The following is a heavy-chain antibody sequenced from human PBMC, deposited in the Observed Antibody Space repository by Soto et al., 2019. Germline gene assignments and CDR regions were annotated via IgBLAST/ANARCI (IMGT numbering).Heavy chain of an antibody. D-gene: IGHD3-22*01. CDR3: ARAVYYDSSGYPPRGFDP. J-gene: IGHJ5*02. V-gene: IGHV4-30-4*01. CDR1: GGSISSGDYY. Sequence: PSETLSLTCTVSGGSISSGDYYWSWIRQPPGKGLEWIGYIYYSGSTYYNPSLKSRVTISVDTSKNQFSLKLSSVAAADTAVYYCARAVYYDSSGYPPRGFDPWGQGTLVTVSS. CDR2: IYYSGST.